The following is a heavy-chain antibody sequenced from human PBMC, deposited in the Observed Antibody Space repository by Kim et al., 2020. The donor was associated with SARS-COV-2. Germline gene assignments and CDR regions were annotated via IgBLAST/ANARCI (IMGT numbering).Heavy chain of an antibody. CDR1: GFTFSSYG. CDR2: ISYDGSNK. J-gene: IGHJ6*02. V-gene: IGHV3-30*18. Sequence: GGSLRLSCAASGFTFSSYGMHWVRQAPGKGLEWVAVISYDGSNKYYADSVKGRFTISRDNSKNTLYLQMNSLRAEDTAVYYCAKDVEKGYYYDSSGPITKRYYYGMDVWGQGTTVTVSS. D-gene: IGHD3-22*01. CDR3: AKDVEKGYYYDSSGPITKRYYYGMDV.